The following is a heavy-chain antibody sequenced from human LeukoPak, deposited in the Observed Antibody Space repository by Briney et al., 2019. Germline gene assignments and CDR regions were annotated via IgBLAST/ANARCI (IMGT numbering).Heavy chain of an antibody. CDR2: IYSSGST. D-gene: IGHD3-10*01. V-gene: IGHV4-59*01. CDR1: GGSISSYY. J-gene: IGHJ4*02. CDR3: ARAYYYGSGSYGLDY. Sequence: PSETLSLTCTVSGGSISSYYWSWIRQPPGKGLEWIGYIYSSGSTNYNPSLKSRLTISVDASKNQFSLKLTSVIAADTAVYYCARAYYYGSGSYGLDYWGQGTLVTVSS.